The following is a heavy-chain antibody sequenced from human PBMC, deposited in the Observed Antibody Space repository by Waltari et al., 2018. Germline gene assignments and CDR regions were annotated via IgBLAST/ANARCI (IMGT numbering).Heavy chain of an antibody. J-gene: IGHJ4*02. Sequence: QVRLVQSGAEVKKPGASLKVSCEASGHTFSNYYVHWVRQAPGQGLEWMGMINTAAGTTNYAPKFRGRVTMTRDTSTSTVYLDLSSLRSEDTAVYFCAREPPGATKGFDYWGQGTLVIVSS. D-gene: IGHD1-26*01. V-gene: IGHV1-46*01. CDR2: INTAAGTT. CDR3: AREPPGATKGFDY. CDR1: GHTFSNYY.